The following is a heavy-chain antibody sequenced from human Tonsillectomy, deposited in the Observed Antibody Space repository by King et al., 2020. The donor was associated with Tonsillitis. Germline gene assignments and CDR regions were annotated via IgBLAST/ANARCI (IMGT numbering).Heavy chain of an antibody. Sequence: VQLVEAGAEVKKPGASVKVSCKASVYTFTGYYMHWVRQAPGQGLEWMGWSNPNSGGTNYAQKFQGRVTRTRDTSISTAYMELSRLRSDDTAVYYCARDLRVPGTRGYSFDYWGQGTLVTVSS. CDR3: ARDLRVPGTRGYSFDY. D-gene: IGHD5-18*01. J-gene: IGHJ4*02. CDR1: VYTFTGYY. V-gene: IGHV1-2*02. CDR2: SNPNSGGT.